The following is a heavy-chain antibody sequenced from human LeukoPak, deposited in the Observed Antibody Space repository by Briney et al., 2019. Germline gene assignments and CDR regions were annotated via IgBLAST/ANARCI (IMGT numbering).Heavy chain of an antibody. CDR2: ISSAGST. Sequence: PGGSLRLSCAASGFTVSSNYMSWVRQAPGKGLEWVSVISSAGSTYYADSVKGRFTISRDNSKNTLYLQMNSLRAEDTAVYYCAKGQFTMIVVAGGDYFDYWGQGTLVTVSS. D-gene: IGHD3-22*01. CDR3: AKGQFTMIVVAGGDYFDY. V-gene: IGHV3-53*01. J-gene: IGHJ4*02. CDR1: GFTVSSNY.